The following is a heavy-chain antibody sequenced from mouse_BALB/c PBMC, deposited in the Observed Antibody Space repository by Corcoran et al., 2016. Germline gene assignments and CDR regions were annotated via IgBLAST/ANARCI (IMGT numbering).Heavy chain of an antibody. D-gene: IGHD1-1*01. CDR1: GFSIKDYY. Sequence: EVQLQQSGAELVRPGALVKLSCKASGFSIKDYYMHWVKQRPEQGLEWIGWIDPENGNTIYDPKFQGKASITADTSSNTAYLQLSSLTSEDTAVYYCASAVYGQRNFDYWGQGTTLTVSS. CDR3: ASAVYGQRNFDY. V-gene: IGHV14-1*02. CDR2: IDPENGNT. J-gene: IGHJ2*01.